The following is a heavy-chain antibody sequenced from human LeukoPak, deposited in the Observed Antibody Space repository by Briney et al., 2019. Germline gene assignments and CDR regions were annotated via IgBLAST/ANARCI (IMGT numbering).Heavy chain of an antibody. D-gene: IGHD2-2*01. V-gene: IGHV3-7*01. CDR3: ARDWAEPRYCSSTSCYPPPNYYYYYYMDV. J-gene: IGHJ6*03. CDR2: IKQEGREK. CDR1: GFTFSRYW. Sequence: PGGSLRLSCAASGFTFSRYWMSCVRQATGKGLECVANIKQEGREKYYVVSVTGRFTISRDNAKNSLYLQMNSLRAEDTAVYYCARDWAEPRYCSSTSCYPPPNYYYYYYMDVWGKGTTVTVSS.